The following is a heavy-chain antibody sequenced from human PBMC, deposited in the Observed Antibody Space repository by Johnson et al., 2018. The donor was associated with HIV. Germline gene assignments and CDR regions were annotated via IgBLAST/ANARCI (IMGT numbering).Heavy chain of an antibody. CDR2: MWYDGSNK. CDR1: GFTFSTYG. J-gene: IGHJ3*02. V-gene: IGHV3-33*01. CDR3: ARENGVEMATVNDAFDI. Sequence: QVQLVESGGGVVQPGRSLRLSCAASGFTFSTYGMHWVRQAPGKGLEWVAVMWYDGSNKYYADSLKGRFTISRDNSKNTLYLQMNSLRAEDTAVYYCARENGVEMATVNDAFDIWGQGTMVTVSS. D-gene: IGHD5-24*01.